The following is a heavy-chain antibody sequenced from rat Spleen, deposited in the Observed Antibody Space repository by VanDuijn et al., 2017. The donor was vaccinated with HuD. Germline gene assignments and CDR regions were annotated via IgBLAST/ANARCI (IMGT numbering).Heavy chain of an antibody. J-gene: IGHJ2*01. CDR3: TTGGTTLFDY. Sequence: EVQLVESGGGLVQPGGSMKLSCAASGFTFSSFPMAWVRQAPTKGLEWVATISSEGRSSYYRDSVKGRFTISRDNAKTTLYLQMDSLRSEDTATYYCTTGGTTLFDYWGQGVMVTVSS. CDR1: GFTFSSFP. V-gene: IGHV5-46*01. D-gene: IGHD1-5*01. CDR2: ISSEGRSS.